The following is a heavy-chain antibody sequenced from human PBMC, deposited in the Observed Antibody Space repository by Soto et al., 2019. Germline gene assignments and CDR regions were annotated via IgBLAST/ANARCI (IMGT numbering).Heavy chain of an antibody. CDR1: GFTFSSYG. Sequence: GGSLRLSCAASGFTFSSYGMHWVRQAPGKGLEWVAVIWYDGSNKYYADSVKGRFTISRDNSKNTLYLQMNSLRAEDTAMYYCATGRVYGDLLFSVDYWGQGTLVTVSS. CDR3: ATGRVYGDLLFSVDY. CDR2: IWYDGSNK. D-gene: IGHD4-17*01. V-gene: IGHV3-33*01. J-gene: IGHJ4*02.